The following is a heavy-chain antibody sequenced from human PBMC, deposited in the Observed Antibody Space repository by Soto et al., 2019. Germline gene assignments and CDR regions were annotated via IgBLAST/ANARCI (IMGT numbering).Heavy chain of an antibody. V-gene: IGHV1-18*01. CDR1: GYTFTSYG. Sequence: QVQLVQSGAEVKKSGASVRVSCKTSGYTFTSYGITWVRQAPGQGLEWMGMISVYNGNTNYAQKFQGRVTMTRDTSPSTAYLELRNLGYDDTALYFCATCDSRGYDQPAVYWGQGTTVTVSS. CDR3: ATCDSRGYDQPAVY. CDR2: ISVYNGNT. J-gene: IGHJ4*02. D-gene: IGHD3-22*01.